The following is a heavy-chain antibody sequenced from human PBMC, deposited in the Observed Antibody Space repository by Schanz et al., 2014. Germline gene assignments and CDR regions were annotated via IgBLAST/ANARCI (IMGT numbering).Heavy chain of an antibody. V-gene: IGHV1-46*01. CDR1: GYTFTSDS. Sequence: QVQLVQSGAEVKKPGASVKVSCKASGYTFTSDSMHWVRQAPGQGLEWMGMINPSGGSTTYAQKFQGRVTMTRDTSTSTVYMELSILRSEDTAVYYCARLGSCMAVAGSVIDSFYYYMDVWGEGTTVTVSS. CDR2: INPSGGST. J-gene: IGHJ6*03. CDR3: ARLGSCMAVAGSVIDSFYYYMDV. D-gene: IGHD6-19*01.